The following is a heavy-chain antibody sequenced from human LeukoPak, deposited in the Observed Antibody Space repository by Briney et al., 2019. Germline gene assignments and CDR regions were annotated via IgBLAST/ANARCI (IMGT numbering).Heavy chain of an antibody. V-gene: IGHV3-9*01. Sequence: GGSLRLSCAASGFTFDDYAIHWVRQAPGKGLEWVSGISWNSGSIGYADSVKGRFTISRDNAKNSLYLQMNSLRAEDTAVYYCARGAYYYEDWGQGTLVTVSS. CDR1: GFTFDDYA. CDR3: ARGAYYYED. J-gene: IGHJ4*02. D-gene: IGHD3-22*01. CDR2: ISWNSGSI.